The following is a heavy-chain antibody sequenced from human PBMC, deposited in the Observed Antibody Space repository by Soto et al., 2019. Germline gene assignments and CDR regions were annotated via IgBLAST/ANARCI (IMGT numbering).Heavy chain of an antibody. CDR2: IYYSGST. Sequence: SETLSLTCTVSGGSISSYYWSWIRQPLGKGLEWIGYIYYSGSTYYNPSLKSRVTISVDTSKNQFSLKLSSVTAADTAVYYCARGYYDFWSGYLNWGQGTLVTVSS. D-gene: IGHD3-3*01. CDR3: ARGYYDFWSGYLN. V-gene: IGHV4-59*12. J-gene: IGHJ4*02. CDR1: GGSISSYY.